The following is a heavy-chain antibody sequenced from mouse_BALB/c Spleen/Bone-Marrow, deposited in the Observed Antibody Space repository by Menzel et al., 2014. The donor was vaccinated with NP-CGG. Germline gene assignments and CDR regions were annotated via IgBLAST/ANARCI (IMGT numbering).Heavy chain of an antibody. CDR3: ARSGGLRRDWYFDV. CDR1: GYSITSDYA. Sequence: EVKLMESGPGLVKPSQSLSLTCTVTGYSITSDYAWNWIRQFPGNKLEWLGYINYSGSTSYNPSLKSRISITRDTSKNQFFLQLNSVTTEDTATFYCARSGGLRRDWYFDVWGAGTTVTVSS. V-gene: IGHV3-2*02. CDR2: INYSGST. J-gene: IGHJ1*01. D-gene: IGHD2-4*01.